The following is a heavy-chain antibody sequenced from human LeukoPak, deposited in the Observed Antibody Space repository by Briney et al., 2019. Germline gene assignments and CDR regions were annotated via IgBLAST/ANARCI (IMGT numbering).Heavy chain of an antibody. CDR1: GGSISSSSYY. CDR2: IYYSGST. V-gene: IGHV4-39*01. D-gene: IGHD6-25*01. CDR3: ARRMRRSPFQH. J-gene: IGHJ1*01. Sequence: PSETLSLTCTVSGGSISSSSYYWGWIRQPPGKGLEWIGSIYYSGSTYYNPSLKSRVTISVDTSKNQFSLKLSSVTAADTAVYYCARRMRRSPFQHWGQGTLVTVSS.